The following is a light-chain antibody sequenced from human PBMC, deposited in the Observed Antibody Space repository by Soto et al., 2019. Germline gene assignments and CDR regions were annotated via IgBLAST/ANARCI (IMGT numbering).Light chain of an antibody. CDR2: VDSDSSH. Sequence: QSVLTQSPSASTALGASVKLTCTVSSGHSSYAIAWHQQQPEKGPRYLMKVDSDSSHTKGDGIPDRFSGSSSGPERYLHISSLQSEDEADYYCQTWGTGIHVVFGGGTKLTVL. CDR3: QTWGTGIHVV. CDR1: SGHSSYA. V-gene: IGLV4-69*01. J-gene: IGLJ2*01.